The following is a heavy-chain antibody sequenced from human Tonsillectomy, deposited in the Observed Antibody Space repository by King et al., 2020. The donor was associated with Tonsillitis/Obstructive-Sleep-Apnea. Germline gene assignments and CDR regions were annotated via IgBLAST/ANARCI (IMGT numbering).Heavy chain of an antibody. D-gene: IGHD3-3*01. V-gene: IGHV5-10-1*03. CDR1: GYSFTNYW. Sequence: VQLVESGAEVKKPGESLRISCKGSGYSFTNYWIGWVSQMPGKGLEWMGRIDPSDSYTKYSPSFQGQVTISADKSGSTAYLQWSSLKASDTAMYYCARHGPDYYASSYNMAVWGKGTTVTVSS. CDR3: ARHGPDYYASSYNMAV. CDR2: IDPSDSYT. J-gene: IGHJ6*04.